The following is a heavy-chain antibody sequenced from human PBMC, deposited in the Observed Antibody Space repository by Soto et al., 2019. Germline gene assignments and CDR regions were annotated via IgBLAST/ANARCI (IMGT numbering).Heavy chain of an antibody. Sequence: QVQLVESGGGVVQPGRSLRLSCVASGFTFSSYGMHWVRQAPGKGLEWVAVIWYDGSNKYYADSVKGRFTISRDNSKNTLYLQMNSLRAEDTAVYYCARDMGDARRLIFQHWGQGTLVTVSS. D-gene: IGHD2-21*02. CDR3: ARDMGDARRLIFQH. J-gene: IGHJ1*01. CDR1: GFTFSSYG. V-gene: IGHV3-33*01. CDR2: IWYDGSNK.